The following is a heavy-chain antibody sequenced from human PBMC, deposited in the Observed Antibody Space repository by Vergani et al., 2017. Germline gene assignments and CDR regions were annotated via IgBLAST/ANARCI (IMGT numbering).Heavy chain of an antibody. V-gene: IGHV3-21*05. CDR3: GRKQSPASLMDKPIDI. CDR1: GFTFSSYS. CDR2: ISDGGETK. D-gene: IGHD1/OR15-1a*01. J-gene: IGHJ5*02. Sequence: EVQLLQSGGGLVKPGGSLRLSCAASGFTFSSYSMNWVRQTPGKGLEWLAHISDGGETKMYAESLKGRFTVSRDNTKNLLILQMKTLKVDDTATYYCGRKQSPASLMDKPIDIWGQGTLVTVSS.